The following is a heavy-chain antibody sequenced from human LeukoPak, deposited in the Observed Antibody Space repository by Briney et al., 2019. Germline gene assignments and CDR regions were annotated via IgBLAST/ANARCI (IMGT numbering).Heavy chain of an antibody. V-gene: IGHV3-7*05. CDR2: IKQEGSEK. CDR3: ATAASGRVLDY. CDR1: GFTFSSYW. D-gene: IGHD6-13*01. Sequence: GGSLRLSCAASGFTFSSYWMTWVRQAPGKGLEWVAKIKQEGSEKYYVDPVKGRFTISRDNAKNSMYLQMNSLRAEDTAVYYCATAASGRVLDYWGLGTLVTVSS. J-gene: IGHJ4*02.